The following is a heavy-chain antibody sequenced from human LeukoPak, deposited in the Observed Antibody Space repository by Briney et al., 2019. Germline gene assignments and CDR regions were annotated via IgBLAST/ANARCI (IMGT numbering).Heavy chain of an antibody. CDR3: ARDSYYDSSGYYSVDY. CDR2: ISSSSSYI. CDR1: GFTFSSYE. Sequence: GGSLRLSCAASGFTFSSYEMNWVRQAPGKGLEWVSSISSSSSYIYYADSVKGRFTISRDNAKNSLYLQMNSLRAEDTAVYYCARDSYYDSSGYYSVDYWGQGTLVTVSS. V-gene: IGHV3-21*01. J-gene: IGHJ4*02. D-gene: IGHD3-22*01.